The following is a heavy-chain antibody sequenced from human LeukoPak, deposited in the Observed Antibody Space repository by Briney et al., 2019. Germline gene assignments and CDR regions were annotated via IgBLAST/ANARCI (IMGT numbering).Heavy chain of an antibody. J-gene: IGHJ4*02. D-gene: IGHD3-22*01. V-gene: IGHV4-31*03. CDR1: GGSISSGAYY. CDR3: ARCRYYYDSSGYPGYYFDY. CDR2: IYYSGST. Sequence: PSQTLSLTCTVSGGSISSGAYYWSWIRQHPGKGLEWIGYIYYSGSTYYNPSLKSRVTISVDTSKNQFSLKLSSVTAADTAVYYCARCRYYYDSSGYPGYYFDYWGQGTLVTVSA.